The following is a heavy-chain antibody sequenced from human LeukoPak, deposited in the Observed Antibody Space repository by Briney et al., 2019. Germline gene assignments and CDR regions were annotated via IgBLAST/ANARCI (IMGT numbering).Heavy chain of an antibody. J-gene: IGHJ5*02. V-gene: IGHV1-2*04. CDR3: ARSRRQHHYGSGSFGTESNWFDP. CDR2: INPNSGGT. CDR1: GYTFTGYY. Sequence: VASVKVSCKASGYTFTGYYMHWVRQAPGQGLEWMGWINPNSGGTNYAQKFQGWVTMTRDTSISTAYMELSRLRSDDTAVYYCARSRRQHHYGSGSFGTESNWFDPWGQGTLVTVSS. D-gene: IGHD3-10*01.